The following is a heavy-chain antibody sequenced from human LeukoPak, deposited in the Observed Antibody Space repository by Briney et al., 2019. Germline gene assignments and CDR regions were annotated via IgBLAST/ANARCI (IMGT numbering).Heavy chain of an antibody. Sequence: SETLSLTCIVSGGSISSGSHYWAWVRQPPGKGLEWIASMLYSGNTYYNPPLKSRVTISVDTSKNQFFLRLSSVTAADTTVYYCARHLDSRGRYFDYWGQGTLVTVSS. V-gene: IGHV4-39*01. CDR1: GGSISSGSHY. J-gene: IGHJ4*02. D-gene: IGHD3-22*01. CDR2: MLYSGNT. CDR3: ARHLDSRGRYFDY.